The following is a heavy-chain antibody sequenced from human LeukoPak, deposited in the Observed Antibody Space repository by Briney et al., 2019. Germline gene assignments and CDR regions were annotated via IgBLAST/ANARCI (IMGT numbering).Heavy chain of an antibody. Sequence: SVKVSCKASGYTFTGYYMHWVRQAPGQGLEWMGGIIPIFGTANYAQKFQGRVTITADESTSTAHMELSSLRSEDTAVYYCARVHYYDSSDIPIGLDYWGQGTLVTVSS. D-gene: IGHD3-22*01. CDR1: GYTFTGYY. CDR2: IIPIFGTA. V-gene: IGHV1-69*13. CDR3: ARVHYYDSSDIPIGLDY. J-gene: IGHJ4*02.